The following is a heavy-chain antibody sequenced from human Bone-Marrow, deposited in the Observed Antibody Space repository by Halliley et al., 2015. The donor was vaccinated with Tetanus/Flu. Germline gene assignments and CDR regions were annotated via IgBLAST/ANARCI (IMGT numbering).Heavy chain of an antibody. CDR2: IYPGDSDT. CDR1: GNSFTTHW. D-gene: IGHD4-17*01. V-gene: IGHV5-51*03. CDR3: ASDSGGGYFDY. Sequence: EVQLVQSGAEVKKPGDSLKISCKGSGNSFTTHWIAWVRQVPGKGLEWMGIIYPGDSDTRYSPSFQGQVAISADKSISTAYLQWSSLKASDIAMYYCASDSGGGYFDYWGQGTLVTVSS. J-gene: IGHJ4*02.